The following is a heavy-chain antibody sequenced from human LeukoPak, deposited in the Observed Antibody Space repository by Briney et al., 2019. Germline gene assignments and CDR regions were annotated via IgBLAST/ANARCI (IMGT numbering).Heavy chain of an antibody. D-gene: IGHD1-14*01. Sequence: GGSLRLSCAASGFTFGSYWMSWVRQAPGKGLEWVANINHDGSDKYYVDSVKGRFTISRDNAKNSLYLQMNSLRAEDTAVYYCARVRTSHWDYFDYWGQGTLVTVSS. V-gene: IGHV3-7*01. J-gene: IGHJ4*02. CDR2: INHDGSDK. CDR3: ARVRTSHWDYFDY. CDR1: GFTFGSYW.